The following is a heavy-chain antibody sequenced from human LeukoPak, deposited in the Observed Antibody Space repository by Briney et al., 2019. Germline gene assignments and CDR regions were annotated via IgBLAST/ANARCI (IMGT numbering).Heavy chain of an antibody. Sequence: ASVTVSFMASVYTFTDYYMHWVRQAPGQGREWMGWINPNSGGTNYAQKFQGRVTMTRDTSISTAYMELSRLRSDDSAVYYCAREGPIVGATHLVDYWGQGTLVSVSS. D-gene: IGHD1-26*01. CDR2: INPNSGGT. J-gene: IGHJ4*02. CDR1: VYTFTDYY. V-gene: IGHV1-2*02. CDR3: AREGPIVGATHLVDY.